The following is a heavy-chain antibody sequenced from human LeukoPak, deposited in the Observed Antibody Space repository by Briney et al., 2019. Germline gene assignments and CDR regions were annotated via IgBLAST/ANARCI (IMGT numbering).Heavy chain of an antibody. CDR2: INDSGTT. CDR3: SRALVTLVRSFSRTTWFDP. V-gene: IGHV4-34*01. CDR1: GGSFSGYY. D-gene: IGHD1-14*01. J-gene: IGHJ5*01. Sequence: SETLSLTCTVSGGSFSGYYWTWVRQAPGKGLEWIGEINDSGTTNYNASLNNRVTISVDPSKSEFSLKMTSLTAADTAVFYCSRALVTLVRSFSRTTWFDPWGQGTLVTVSS.